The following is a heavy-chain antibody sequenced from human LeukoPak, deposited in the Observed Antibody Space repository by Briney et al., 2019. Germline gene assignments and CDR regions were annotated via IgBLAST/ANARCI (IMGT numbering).Heavy chain of an antibody. V-gene: IGHV4-38-2*02. CDR3: ARDPRWLTPDCTSTSCYENYFDP. J-gene: IGHJ5*02. CDR1: GYSISSGYQ. Sequence: SETLSLTCGVSGYSISSGYQWAWIRQSPGKGLEWIGSIYHSGSAHYNPSPKSRVTISVETSKNQLSLNMYSVTAADTAVYYCARDPRWLTPDCTSTSCYENYFDPWGQGTLVTVSS. CDR2: IYHSGSA. D-gene: IGHD2-2*01.